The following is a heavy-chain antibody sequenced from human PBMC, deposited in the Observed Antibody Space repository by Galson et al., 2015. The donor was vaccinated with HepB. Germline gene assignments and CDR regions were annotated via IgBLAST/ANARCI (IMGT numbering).Heavy chain of an antibody. V-gene: IGHV3-48*03. Sequence: SLRLSCAASGFTFSSYEMNWVRQAPGKGLEWVSYISSSGSTIYYADSVKGRFTISRDNAKNSLYLQMNSLRAEDTAVYYCARDQWELPFDYWGQGTLVTVSP. J-gene: IGHJ4*02. D-gene: IGHD1-26*01. CDR1: GFTFSSYE. CDR2: ISSSGSTI. CDR3: ARDQWELPFDY.